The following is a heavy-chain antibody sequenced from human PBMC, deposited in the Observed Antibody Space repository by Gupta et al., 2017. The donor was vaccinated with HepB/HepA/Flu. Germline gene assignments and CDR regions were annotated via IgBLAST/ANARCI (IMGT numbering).Heavy chain of an antibody. Sequence: QVQLVQSGAEVKKPGASVKVSCKASGYTFTSYDINWVRQATGQGLEWMGWMNPNSGNTGYAQKFQGRVTMTRNTSISTAYMELSSLRSEDTAVYYCASLLLFSANYYYGMDVWGQGTTVTVSS. CDR3: ASLLLFSANYYYGMDV. CDR1: GYTFTSYD. V-gene: IGHV1-8*01. J-gene: IGHJ6*02. D-gene: IGHD2-15*01. CDR2: MNPNSGNT.